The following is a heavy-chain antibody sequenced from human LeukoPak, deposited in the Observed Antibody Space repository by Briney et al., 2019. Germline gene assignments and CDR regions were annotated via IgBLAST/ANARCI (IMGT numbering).Heavy chain of an antibody. CDR2: ISGSGGST. J-gene: IGHJ4*02. V-gene: IGHV3-23*01. D-gene: IGHD4-17*01. Sequence: GGSLRLSCAASGFTFSSYGMSWVRQALGKGLEWVSAISGSGGSTYYADSVKGRFTISRDNAKNSLYLQMNSLRAEDTALYYCAKDRSEAVTTSSSHEFDYWGQGTLVTVSS. CDR3: AKDRSEAVTTSSSHEFDY. CDR1: GFTFSSYG.